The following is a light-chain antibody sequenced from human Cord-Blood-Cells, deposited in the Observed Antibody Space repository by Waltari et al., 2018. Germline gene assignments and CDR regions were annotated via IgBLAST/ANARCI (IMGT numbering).Light chain of an antibody. CDR1: QRVSSY. Sequence: EIVLTQFPATLSLSPGERATLSCRASQRVSSYLAWYQRKPGQAPRLLNYDASNRATGIPARFSGSGSGTDFTLTISSLEPEDFAVYYCQQRSNWPQVSFGGGAKVETK. CDR3: QQRSNWPQVS. J-gene: IGKJ4*01. V-gene: IGKV3-11*01. CDR2: DAS.